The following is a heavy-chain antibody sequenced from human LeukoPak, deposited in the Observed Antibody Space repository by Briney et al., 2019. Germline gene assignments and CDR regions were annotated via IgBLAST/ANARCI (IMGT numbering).Heavy chain of an antibody. CDR1: GFTFSSYE. CDR2: ISDNGRST. Sequence: GGSLRLSCAASGFTFSSYEMNWVRQAPGKGLEWVSTISDNGRSTYYADSVKGRFTISRDNSKNTLYLQMNSLRAEDTAVYYCTKRGTVTTFGHCDFWGQGTLVTVSS. V-gene: IGHV3-23*01. J-gene: IGHJ4*02. CDR3: TKRGTVTTFGHCDF. D-gene: IGHD4-17*01.